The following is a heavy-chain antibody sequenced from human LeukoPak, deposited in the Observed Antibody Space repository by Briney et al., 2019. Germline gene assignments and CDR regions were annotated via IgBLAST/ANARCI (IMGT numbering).Heavy chain of an antibody. D-gene: IGHD3-10*01. CDR2: ISAYNGNT. CDR1: GYTFTSYG. CDR3: ARVTRYGSGSYSLDY. J-gene: IGHJ4*02. V-gene: IGHV1-18*01. Sequence: GASVKVSCKASGYTFTSYGISWVRQAPGQGLEWMGWISAYNGNTNYAQKLQGRVTMTTDTSTSTAYMELRSLRSDDTAVYYCARVTRYGSGSYSLDYWGQGTLVTVSS.